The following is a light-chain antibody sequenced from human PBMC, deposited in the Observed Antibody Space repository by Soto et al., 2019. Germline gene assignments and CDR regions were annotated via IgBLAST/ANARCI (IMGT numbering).Light chain of an antibody. CDR3: QQYGSSLFT. CDR2: GTS. CDR1: QSVSSKY. J-gene: IGKJ3*01. V-gene: IGKV3-20*01. Sequence: EIVLTQSPGPLSLSPGERATLSCRSSQSVSSKYLAWYQQKPGQAPRVLIYGTSIRASGVPERFSGGGSGTDCTLTITRLEPEDVSVYYCQQYGSSLFTLGPGTKVDIK.